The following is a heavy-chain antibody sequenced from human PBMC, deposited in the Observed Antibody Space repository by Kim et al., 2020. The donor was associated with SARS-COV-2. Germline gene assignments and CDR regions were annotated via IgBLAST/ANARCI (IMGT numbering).Heavy chain of an antibody. CDR2: ISGSGGST. CDR3: AKVGCSGGSCYYYFDY. CDR1: GFTFSSYA. D-gene: IGHD2-15*01. V-gene: IGHV3-23*01. J-gene: IGHJ4*02. Sequence: GGSLRLSCAASGFTFSSYAMSWVRQAPGKGLEWVSAISGSGGSTYYADSVKGRFTISRDNSKNTLYLQMNSLRAEDTAVYYCAKVGCSGGSCYYYFDYWGQGTLVTVSS.